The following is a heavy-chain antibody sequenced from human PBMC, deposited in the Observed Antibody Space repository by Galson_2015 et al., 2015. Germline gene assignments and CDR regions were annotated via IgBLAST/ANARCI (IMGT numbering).Heavy chain of an antibody. J-gene: IGHJ4*02. CDR2: ISYDASNK. Sequence: SLRLSCAASGFTFSDYSMHWVRQAPGKGLEWVAVISYDASNKYYADSVKGRFTISRDNSKNTLYLQMNSLRAEDTAVYYCARDLTAGVRGEPDYWGQGTLVTVSS. CDR3: ARDLTAGVRGEPDY. V-gene: IGHV3-30-3*01. D-gene: IGHD1-14*01. CDR1: GFTFSDYS.